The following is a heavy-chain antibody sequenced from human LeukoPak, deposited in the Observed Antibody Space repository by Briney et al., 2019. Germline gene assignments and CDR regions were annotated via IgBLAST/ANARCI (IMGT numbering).Heavy chain of an antibody. Sequence: SETLSLTCTVSGDSISSARNYWGWIRQSPGKGLEWLASIYSGGSTQFDPSLSSRLSISVDTSKNQFSLKLYSVTASDAAIYYCARHLSGTTTAHYFDFWGQGTLVTVSS. J-gene: IGHJ4*02. CDR1: GDSISSARNY. CDR3: ARHLSGTTTAHYFDF. V-gene: IGHV4-39*01. CDR2: IYSGGST. D-gene: IGHD1-1*01.